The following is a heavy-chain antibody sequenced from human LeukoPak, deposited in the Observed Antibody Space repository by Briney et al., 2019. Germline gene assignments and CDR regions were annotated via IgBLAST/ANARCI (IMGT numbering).Heavy chain of an antibody. D-gene: IGHD1-14*01. V-gene: IGHV4-38-2*02. Sequence: SETLSLTCTVSGYSISSAYYWGWIRQPPGKGLEWIGSIYHSGSTYYNPSLKSRVTISVDTSKNQFSLKLSSVTAADTAVYYCARDSPTNYFDYWGQGTLVTVSS. CDR2: IYHSGST. J-gene: IGHJ4*02. CDR1: GYSISSAYY. CDR3: ARDSPTNYFDY.